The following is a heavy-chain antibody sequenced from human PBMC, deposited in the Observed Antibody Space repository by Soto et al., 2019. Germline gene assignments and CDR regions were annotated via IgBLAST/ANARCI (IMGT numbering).Heavy chain of an antibody. CDR1: GFTFSSYA. Sequence: EVQLLESGGGLVQPGGSLRLSCAASGFTFSSYAMSWVRQAPGKGLEWVSAISGSGGSTYYADSVRGRLTISRDNSKNTLYLQMNGLRAEGTAVYYCAKRTVGWYFDLWGRGTLVTVSS. CDR3: AKRTVGWYFDL. V-gene: IGHV3-23*01. CDR2: ISGSGGST. J-gene: IGHJ2*01. D-gene: IGHD4-17*01.